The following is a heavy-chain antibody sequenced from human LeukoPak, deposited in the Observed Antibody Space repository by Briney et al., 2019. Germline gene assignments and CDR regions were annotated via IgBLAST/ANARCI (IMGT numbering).Heavy chain of an antibody. CDR3: AKDRSYQLPHDAFDI. CDR2: ITGPADVT. D-gene: IGHD2-2*01. CDR1: GFSFNSYA. Sequence: GGSLRLSCAASGFSFNSYAMNWVRQVPGKGLEWVSDITGPADVTTYADSVKGRFTISRDNSKNTLYLQMNSLRAEDTAVYYCAKDRSYQLPHDAFDIWGQGTMVTVSS. J-gene: IGHJ3*02. V-gene: IGHV3-23*01.